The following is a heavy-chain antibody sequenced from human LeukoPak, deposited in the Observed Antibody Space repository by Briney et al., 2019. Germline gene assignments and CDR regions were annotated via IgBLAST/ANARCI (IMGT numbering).Heavy chain of an antibody. J-gene: IGHJ3*02. CDR3: ARHRPLDSDGFDI. CDR2: IYYSGSS. D-gene: IGHD1-14*01. V-gene: IGHV4-59*08. CDR1: GGSISGYY. Sequence: PSETLSLTCSVSGGSISGYYWSWIRQPAGKGLEWIGYIYYSGSSNYNPSLKNRVTISVDTSKNQFSLKLSSVTAADTAVYYCARHRPLDSDGFDIWGQGTMVTVSS.